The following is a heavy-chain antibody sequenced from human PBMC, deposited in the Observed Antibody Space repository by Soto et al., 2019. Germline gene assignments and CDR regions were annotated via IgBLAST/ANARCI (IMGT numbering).Heavy chain of an antibody. CDR1: GFTFSSYA. J-gene: IGHJ4*02. CDR2: ISGSGGST. V-gene: IGHV3-23*01. CDR3: ARSYSSGWSLYYFDY. Sequence: EVQLLESGGGLVQPGGSLRLSCAASGFTFSSYAMSWVRQAPGKGLEWVSAISGSGGSTYYADSVKGRFTISRDNSKNTLYLQMNSLRAEDTAVYYCARSYSSGWSLYYFDYWGQGTLVTVSS. D-gene: IGHD6-19*01.